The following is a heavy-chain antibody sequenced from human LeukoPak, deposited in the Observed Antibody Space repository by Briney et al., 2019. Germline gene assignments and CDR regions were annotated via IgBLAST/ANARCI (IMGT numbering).Heavy chain of an antibody. V-gene: IGHV3-15*01. CDR1: GFTFSDAW. CDR2: ISTKTDGGTT. CDR3: ATEFWGSFNY. Sequence: GGSLRLSCAASGFTFSDAWMGWVRQAPGKGLEWVGRISTKTDGGTTDYAAPLKGRFTISRDDSKTTLYLQMNSLKTEDTAVYYCATEFWGSFNYWGQGTLVIVSS. J-gene: IGHJ4*02. D-gene: IGHD7-27*01.